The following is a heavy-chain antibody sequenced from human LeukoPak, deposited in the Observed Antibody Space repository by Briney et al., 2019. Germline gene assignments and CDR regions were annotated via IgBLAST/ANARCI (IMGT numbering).Heavy chain of an antibody. J-gene: IGHJ1*01. D-gene: IGHD6-13*01. CDR2: IWFDGSNK. CDR3: AGDGVAAAGSAEYFQH. Sequence: AGGSLRLSCAASGFTFSSYGMHWVRQAPGKGLEWVAVIWFDGSNKYYADSVKGRFTISRDNSKNTLYLQMNSLRAKDTAVYYCAGDGVAAAGSAEYFQHWGQGTLVTVSS. V-gene: IGHV3-33*01. CDR1: GFTFSSYG.